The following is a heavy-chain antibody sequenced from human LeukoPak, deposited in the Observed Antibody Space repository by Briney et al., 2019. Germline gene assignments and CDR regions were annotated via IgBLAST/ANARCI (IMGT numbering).Heavy chain of an antibody. CDR3: GGEFSSSPASMDV. CDR2: ISSGSDSI. CDR1: GFAFSSCS. D-gene: IGHD6-13*01. J-gene: IGHJ6*02. V-gene: IGHV3-21*01. Sequence: PGGSLRLSCVASGFAFSSCSMNWVCQAPGKGLEWVSFISSGSDSIYYADSAKGRFTISKDNAKNSLYLQMNSLREEDAAVYYCGGEFSSSPASMDVWGQGTTVSVSS.